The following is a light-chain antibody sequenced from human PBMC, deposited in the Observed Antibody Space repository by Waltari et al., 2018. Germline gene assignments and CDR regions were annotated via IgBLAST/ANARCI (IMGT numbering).Light chain of an antibody. J-gene: IGKJ2*01. CDR3: QQHNSYSYT. V-gene: IGKV1-5*03. Sequence: DIQMTQYPSTLSASVGDRVTITCRASQSVSSWLAWYQQKPGRAPKLLIYKASTLHTGVPARFSGSGYGTEFTLTINSLQPDDFATYYCQQHNSYSYTFGQGTNLEIK. CDR2: KAS. CDR1: QSVSSW.